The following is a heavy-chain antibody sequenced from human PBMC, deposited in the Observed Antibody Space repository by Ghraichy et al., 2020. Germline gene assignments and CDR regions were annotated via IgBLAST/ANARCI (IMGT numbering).Heavy chain of an antibody. Sequence: SETLSLSCTVSGVSVSSDRYYWGWIRQPPGKGLEWVGSIYFGGNTYYNPSLTSRVTMDTLQNQFSLRLSSVTASDTAVYYCARRPAGSHFGAFDIWGQGTMVTVSS. CDR2: IYFGGNT. CDR3: ARRPAGSHFGAFDI. V-gene: IGHV4-39*01. D-gene: IGHD1-26*01. J-gene: IGHJ3*02. CDR1: GVSVSSDRYY.